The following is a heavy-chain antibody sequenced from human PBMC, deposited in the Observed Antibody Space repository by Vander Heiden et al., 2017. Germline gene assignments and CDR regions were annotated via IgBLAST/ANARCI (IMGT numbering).Heavy chain of an antibody. CDR3: AKDQGSQAAAEYYFDY. V-gene: IGHV3-30*18. J-gene: IGHJ4*02. D-gene: IGHD6-13*01. CDR2: ISYDGSNK. CDR1: GSTLSNHG. Sequence: QVQLVESGGGVVQPGRSLRLSCAASGSTLSNHGIHWVRQAPGKGLEWVAIISYDGSNKYYADFVKGRFTISRDNSKNTLYLQMNSLRAEDTAIYYCAKDQGSQAAAEYYFDYWGQGTLVTVSS.